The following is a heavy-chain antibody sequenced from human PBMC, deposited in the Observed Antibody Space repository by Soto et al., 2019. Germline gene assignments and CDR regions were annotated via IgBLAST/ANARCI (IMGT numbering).Heavy chain of an antibody. CDR1: GFTFSSYG. V-gene: IGHV3-30*18. D-gene: IGHD2-2*01. CDR3: AKDRQGIVGVPAAMRRGWYLDL. Sequence: PGGSLRLSCAASGFTFSSYGTHWVRQAPGKGLEWVAVISYDGSNKYYADSVKGRFTISRDNSKNTLYLQMNSLRAEDTAVYYCAKDRQGIVGVPAAMRRGWYLDLWGRGTLVTVSS. CDR2: ISYDGSNK. J-gene: IGHJ2*01.